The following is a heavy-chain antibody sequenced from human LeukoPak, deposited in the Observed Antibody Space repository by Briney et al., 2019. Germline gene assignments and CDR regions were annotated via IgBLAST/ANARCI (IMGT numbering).Heavy chain of an antibody. V-gene: IGHV3-23*01. CDR2: ISGSGGST. J-gene: IGHJ4*02. D-gene: IGHD3-3*01. CDR1: GFTFSSYA. Sequence: GGSLRLSCAASGFTFSSYAMSWVRQAPGKGLEWVSAISGSGGSTYYADSVKGRFTISRDNSKNTLYLQMNSLRAEDTAVYYCARVGGSRFWSGYSPSGFDYWGQGTLVTVSS. CDR3: ARVGGSRFWSGYSPSGFDY.